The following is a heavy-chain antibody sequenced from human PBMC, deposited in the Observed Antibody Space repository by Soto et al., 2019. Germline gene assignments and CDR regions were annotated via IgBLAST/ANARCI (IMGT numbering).Heavy chain of an antibody. V-gene: IGHV4-30-2*01. Sequence: SETLSLTCAVSGGSISSGGYSWSWVRQPPGKGLEWIGEINHSGSTNYNPSLKSRVTISVDTSKNQFSLKLSPVTAADTAVYYCARGRRGVNNWFDTWGQGILVTISS. J-gene: IGHJ5*02. CDR2: INHSGST. D-gene: IGHD3-16*01. CDR3: ARGRRGVNNWFDT. CDR1: GGSISSGGYS.